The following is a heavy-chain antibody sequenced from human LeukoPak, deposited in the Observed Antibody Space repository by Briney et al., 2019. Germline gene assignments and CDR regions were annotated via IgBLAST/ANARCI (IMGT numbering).Heavy chain of an antibody. D-gene: IGHD3-22*01. CDR1: GYIFSNYW. Sequence: GESLRISCKGSGYIFSNYWISWVRQVPGQGLEWMGRIDPSDSYTNYGPSFQGHVTISADKSISTAYLQWSSLKASDTAMYYCARFADSSVFGYWGQGTLVTVSS. CDR3: ARFADSSVFGY. CDR2: IDPSDSYT. V-gene: IGHV5-10-1*01. J-gene: IGHJ4*02.